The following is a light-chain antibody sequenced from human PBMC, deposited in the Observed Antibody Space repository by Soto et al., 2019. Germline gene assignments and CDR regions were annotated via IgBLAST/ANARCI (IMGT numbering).Light chain of an antibody. V-gene: IGLV1-51*01. J-gene: IGLJ2*01. CDR2: DSN. Sequence: QSVLTQPPSVSAAPGQKVTISCSGSSSNIGSNYVSWYQQLPGTAPKLLIYDSNKRPSGIPDRFSGSKSGTSATLGITGLQTGDEADYYCGTWDSSLSAVVFGGGTQLTVL. CDR3: GTWDSSLSAVV. CDR1: SSNIGSNY.